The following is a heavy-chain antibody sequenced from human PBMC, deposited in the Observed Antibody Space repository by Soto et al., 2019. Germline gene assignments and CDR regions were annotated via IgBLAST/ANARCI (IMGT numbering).Heavy chain of an antibody. V-gene: IGHV1-8*01. D-gene: IGHD5-18*01. CDR1: GYTFTSYD. CDR3: ARGFPSYGYYYHYYMYV. J-gene: IGHJ6*03. CDR2: MNPNSGNT. Sequence: GASVKVSCKASGYTFTSYDINWVRQATGQGLEWMGWMNPNSGNTGYAQKFQGRVTMTRNTSISTAYMELSSLRSEDTAVYYCARGFPSYGYYYHYYMYVCGQGTTVPVSS.